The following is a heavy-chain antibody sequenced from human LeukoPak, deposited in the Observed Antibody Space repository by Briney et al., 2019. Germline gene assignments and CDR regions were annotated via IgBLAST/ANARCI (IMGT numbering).Heavy chain of an antibody. J-gene: IGHJ4*02. Sequence: GASVKVSCKASGYTFTRYGISWVRQAPGQGLEWMGWINTYNGNTDYAQKLQGRVTMTTDTSTSTAYMELRSLRSDDTALCYCATNYYDSSGYYSIDYWGQGTLVTVSS. CDR3: ATNYYDSSGYYSIDY. V-gene: IGHV1-18*01. CDR2: INTYNGNT. D-gene: IGHD3-22*01. CDR1: GYTFTRYG.